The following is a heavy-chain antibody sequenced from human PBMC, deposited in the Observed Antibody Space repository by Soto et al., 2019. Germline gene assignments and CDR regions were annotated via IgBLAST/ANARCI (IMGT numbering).Heavy chain of an antibody. CDR2: IYSGGST. Sequence: GGSLRLSCAASGFTVSSNYMSWVRQAPGKGLEWVSVIYSGGSTYYADSVKGRFTISRDNSKNTLYLQMNSLRAEDTAVYYCARVYGSGTRLYYYYYYMDVWGKGTTVTVSS. D-gene: IGHD3-10*01. CDR1: GFTVSSNY. J-gene: IGHJ6*03. CDR3: ARVYGSGTRLYYYYYYMDV. V-gene: IGHV3-66*01.